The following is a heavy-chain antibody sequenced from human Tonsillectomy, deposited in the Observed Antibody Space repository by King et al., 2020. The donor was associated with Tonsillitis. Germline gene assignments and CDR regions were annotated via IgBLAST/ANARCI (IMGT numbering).Heavy chain of an antibody. CDR2: ISYDGSDK. CDR3: ASDCGRRGYNPVGY. D-gene: IGHD3-3*01. V-gene: IGHV3-30-3*01. CDR1: GFTFSNYA. J-gene: IGHJ4*02. Sequence: VQLVESGGGVVQPGRSLRLSCAASGFTFSNYAMHWVRQAPGQGLEWVAVISYDGSDKYYADSVKGRFTISRDKSKNTLYLQMNSLRAEDTAVYYCASDCGRRGYNPVGYLGQGSLGTVSS.